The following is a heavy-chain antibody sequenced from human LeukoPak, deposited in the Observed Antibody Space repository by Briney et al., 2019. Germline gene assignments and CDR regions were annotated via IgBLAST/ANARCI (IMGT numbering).Heavy chain of an antibody. Sequence: GGSLRLSCAASGFTFSSYAMSWVRQAPGKGLEWVSAISGSGGSTYYADSVKGRFTISRDNSKNTLYLQMNSLRAEDTAVYYCAKPSGVGSGWYMRDAFDIWGQGTMVTVSS. J-gene: IGHJ3*02. CDR1: GFTFSSYA. CDR2: ISGSGGST. CDR3: AKPSGVGSGWYMRDAFDI. D-gene: IGHD6-19*01. V-gene: IGHV3-23*01.